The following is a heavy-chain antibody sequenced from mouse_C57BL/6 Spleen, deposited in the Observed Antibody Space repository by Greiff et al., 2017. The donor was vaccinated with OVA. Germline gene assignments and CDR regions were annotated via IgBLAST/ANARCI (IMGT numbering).Heavy chain of an antibody. CDR2: ISYDGSN. J-gene: IGHJ4*01. CDR1: GYSITSGYY. Sequence: EVQVVESGPGLVKPSQSLSLTCSVTGYSITSGYYWNWIRQFPGNKLEWMGYISYDGSNNYNPSLKNRISITRDTSKNQFFLKLNSVTTEDTATYYCARDDYGGGAMDYWGQGTSVTVSS. V-gene: IGHV3-6*01. D-gene: IGHD2-4*01. CDR3: ARDDYGGGAMDY.